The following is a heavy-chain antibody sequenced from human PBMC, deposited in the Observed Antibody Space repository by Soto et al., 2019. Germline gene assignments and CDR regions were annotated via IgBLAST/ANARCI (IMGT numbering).Heavy chain of an antibody. V-gene: IGHV4-59*01. Sequence: SETLSLTCTVSGGSISSYYWSWIRQPPGKGLEWIGYIYYSGSTNYNPSLKSRVTISVDTSKNQFSLKLSSVTAADTAVYYCARAGVVTARRVNWFDPWGQGTLVTVS. CDR2: IYYSGST. J-gene: IGHJ5*02. CDR3: ARAGVVTARRVNWFDP. CDR1: GGSISSYY. D-gene: IGHD2-21*02.